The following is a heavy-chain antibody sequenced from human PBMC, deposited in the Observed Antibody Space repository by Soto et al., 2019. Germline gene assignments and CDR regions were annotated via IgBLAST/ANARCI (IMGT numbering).Heavy chain of an antibody. CDR1: GYPFTTYH. CDR3: ARPEGYGSGSYYFDS. D-gene: IGHD3-10*01. V-gene: IGHV1-46*01. Sequence: ASVKVSCKASGYPFTTYHLHWVRQAPGQGLEWMGIVYVTGTGTRSAQKFQGRLTMTRDRSTSTVYTELSSLRSEDTAVYYCARPEGYGSGSYYFDSWGQGTLVTVSS. CDR2: VYVTGTGT. J-gene: IGHJ4*02.